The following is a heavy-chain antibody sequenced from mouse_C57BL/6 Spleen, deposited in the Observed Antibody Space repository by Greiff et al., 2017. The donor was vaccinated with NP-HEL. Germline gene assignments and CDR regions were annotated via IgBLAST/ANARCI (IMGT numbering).Heavy chain of an antibody. CDR2: IWRGGST. CDR1: GFSLNSYG. CDR3: AKSDYDGWYFDV. Sequence: QVQLKESGPGLVQPSQSLSITCTVSGFSLNSYGVHWVRQSPGKGLEWLGVIWRGGSTDYNAAFMFRLSITKDNSKSQVFFKMNSLQADYTAIYYCAKSDYDGWYFDVWGTGTTVTVSS. D-gene: IGHD2-4*01. J-gene: IGHJ1*03. V-gene: IGHV2-5*01.